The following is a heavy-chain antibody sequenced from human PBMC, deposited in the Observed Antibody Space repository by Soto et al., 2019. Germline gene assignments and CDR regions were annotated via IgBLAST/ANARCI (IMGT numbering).Heavy chain of an antibody. D-gene: IGHD3-10*01. CDR1: GYTFTGYY. CDR3: ARDLLLSNIKDY. Sequence: ASVKVSCKXSGYTFTGYYMHWVRQAPGQGLEWMGWINPNSGGTNYAQKFQGRVTMTRDTSISTAYMELSRLRSDDTAVYYCARDLLLSNIKDYWGQGTLVTVSS. V-gene: IGHV1-2*02. CDR2: INPNSGGT. J-gene: IGHJ4*02.